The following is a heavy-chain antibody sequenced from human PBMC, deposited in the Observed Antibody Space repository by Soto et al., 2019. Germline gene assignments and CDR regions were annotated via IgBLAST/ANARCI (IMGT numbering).Heavy chain of an antibody. Sequence: QVQLVESGGGVVQPGRSLRLSCAASGFTFSSYGMHWVRQAPGKGLEWVAVIWYDGSNKYYADSVKGRFTISRDNSKNTLYLQMNSLRAEDTAVYYCARGSNERGYSYGYYWGQGTLVTVSS. CDR3: ARGSNERGYSYGYY. CDR1: GFTFSSYG. V-gene: IGHV3-33*01. CDR2: IWYDGSNK. J-gene: IGHJ4*02. D-gene: IGHD5-18*01.